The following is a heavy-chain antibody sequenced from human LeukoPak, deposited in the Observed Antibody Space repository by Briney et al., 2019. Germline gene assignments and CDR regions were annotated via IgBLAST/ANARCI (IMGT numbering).Heavy chain of an antibody. Sequence: GGSLRLSCAVSGLIFSDHYIDWVRQAPGKGLEWVGRTRNKAQSFTIHYAASVKGRFTISRDDSKNSLYLQMDSLKTEDTAVYYCARPPYAGSYSIDYWGQGTLVTVSS. D-gene: IGHD1-26*01. CDR3: ARPPYAGSYSIDY. J-gene: IGHJ4*02. V-gene: IGHV3-72*01. CDR2: TRNKAQSFTI. CDR1: GLIFSDHY.